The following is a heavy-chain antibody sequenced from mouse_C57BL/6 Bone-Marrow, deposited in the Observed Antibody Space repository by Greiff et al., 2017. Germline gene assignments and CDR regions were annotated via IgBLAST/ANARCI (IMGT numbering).Heavy chain of an antibody. CDR3: ARSHFYYYGYY. V-gene: IGHV1-80*01. J-gene: IGHJ2*01. Sequence: VQLQESGAELVKPGASVKISCKASGYAFSSYWMNWVKQRPGKGLEWIGQIYPGDGDTNYNGKFKGKATLTADKSSSTAYMQLSSLTSEDSAVYFCARSHFYYYGYYWGQGTTLTVSP. CDR2: IYPGDGDT. CDR1: GYAFSSYW. D-gene: IGHD1-1*01.